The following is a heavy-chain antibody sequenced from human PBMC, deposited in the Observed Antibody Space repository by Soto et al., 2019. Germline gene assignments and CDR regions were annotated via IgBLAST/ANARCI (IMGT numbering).Heavy chain of an antibody. Sequence: WASVKVSGKASGGTFSSYAISWVRQAPGQGLEWMGGIIPICGTANYAQKFQGRVTITADKSTSTAYMELSSLRSEDTAVYYCARGIAARPGYYYGMDVWGQGTTVTVSS. J-gene: IGHJ6*02. CDR1: GGTFSSYA. V-gene: IGHV1-69*06. CDR2: IIPICGTA. CDR3: ARGIAARPGYYYGMDV. D-gene: IGHD6-6*01.